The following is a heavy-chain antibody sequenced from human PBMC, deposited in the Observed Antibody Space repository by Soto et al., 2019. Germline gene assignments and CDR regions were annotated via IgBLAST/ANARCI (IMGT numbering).Heavy chain of an antibody. CDR2: IYPGDSDT. J-gene: IGHJ6*02. Sequence: GESLKISCKGSGYSFTSYWIGGVRQMPGKGLEWMGIIYPGDSDTRYSPSFQGQVAISADKSISTAYLQWSSLKASDTAMYYCARIRITMVRGVIKHNYGMDVWGQGTTVTVSS. D-gene: IGHD3-10*01. CDR1: GYSFTSYW. V-gene: IGHV5-51*01. CDR3: ARIRITMVRGVIKHNYGMDV.